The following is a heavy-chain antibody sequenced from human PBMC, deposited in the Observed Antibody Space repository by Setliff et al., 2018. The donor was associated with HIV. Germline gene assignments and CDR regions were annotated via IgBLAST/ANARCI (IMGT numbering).Heavy chain of an antibody. V-gene: IGHV5-51*01. D-gene: IGHD3-10*01. J-gene: IGHJ3*02. CDR3: ARPATYGTLDAFDI. CDR1: GYNFSDYW. CDR2: LYPADSNI. Sequence: PGESLKISCQGSGYNFSDYWIGWVRQMPGKGLEFMGLLYPADSNIRYSPSFQGQVTISVDKSTNTAFMQWTSLKASDTAMYYCARPATYGTLDAFDIWGQGTMVTVSS.